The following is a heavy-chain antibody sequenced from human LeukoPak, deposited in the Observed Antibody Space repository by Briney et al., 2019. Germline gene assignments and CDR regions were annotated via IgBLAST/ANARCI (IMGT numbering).Heavy chain of an antibody. CDR2: IYHTEST. CDR3: ARGSGYSYGYYYYYMDV. Sequence: SETLSLTCTVSDYSISNVYYWGWIRQPPGKGLEWIGSIYHTESTYYNPSLKSRVTLLGDTSKNQFSLRLSSVTAADTAVYYCARGSGYSYGYYYYYMDVWGKGTTVTVSS. D-gene: IGHD5-18*01. V-gene: IGHV4-38-2*02. J-gene: IGHJ6*03. CDR1: DYSISNVYY.